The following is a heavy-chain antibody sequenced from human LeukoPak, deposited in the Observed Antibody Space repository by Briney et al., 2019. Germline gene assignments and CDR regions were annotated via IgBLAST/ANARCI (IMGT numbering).Heavy chain of an antibody. V-gene: IGHV3-64D*06. J-gene: IGHJ4*02. Sequence: GGSLRLACSASGFTFSSYAMHLVRQAPGKGLEYVSAISSNGGSTYYADSVKGRFTISRDNSKNTLYLQMSSLRAEDTAVYYCVKGGYYDSSGTFDYWGQGTLVTVSS. CDR2: ISSNGGST. CDR3: VKGGYYDSSGTFDY. CDR1: GFTFSSYA. D-gene: IGHD3-22*01.